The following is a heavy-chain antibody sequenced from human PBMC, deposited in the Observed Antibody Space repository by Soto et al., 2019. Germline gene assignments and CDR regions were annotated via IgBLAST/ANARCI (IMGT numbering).Heavy chain of an antibody. V-gene: IGHV1-8*01. CDR3: ARVPAMITFGGVIVQNAFDI. D-gene: IGHD3-16*02. J-gene: IGHJ3*02. CDR2: MNPNSGNT. Sequence: QVQLVQSGAEVKKHGASVKVSCKASGYTFTSYDINWVRQATGQGLEWIGWMNPNSGNTGYAQKFQGRVTMTRNTPISTAYMELSSLRSEDTAVYYCARVPAMITFGGVIVQNAFDIWGQGTMVTVSS. CDR1: GYTFTSYD.